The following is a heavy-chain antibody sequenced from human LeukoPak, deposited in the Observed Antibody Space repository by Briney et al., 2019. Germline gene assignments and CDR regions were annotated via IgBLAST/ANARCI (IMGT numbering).Heavy chain of an antibody. CDR1: GGSVSRGDYY. V-gene: IGHV4-30-4*08. D-gene: IGHD2-15*01. CDR3: AIFASGGTRIDS. Sequence: SETLSLTCTVSGGSVSRGDYYWSWLRQSPGKGLEWIGYVYYSGSPYYNPSLKSRVFISVHTSKNQFSLNLSSVTAADTAVYYCAIFASGGTRIDSWGQGTLVTVSS. CDR2: VYYSGSP. J-gene: IGHJ4*02.